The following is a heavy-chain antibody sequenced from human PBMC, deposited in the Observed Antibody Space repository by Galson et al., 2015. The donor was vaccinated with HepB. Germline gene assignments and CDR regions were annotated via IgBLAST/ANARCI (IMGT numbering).Heavy chain of an antibody. CDR1: GFSLSTSGVG. CDR3: AHTFDWLGHFDY. Sequence: PALVKPTQPLTLTCTFSGFSLSTSGVGVGWIRQPPGKALEWLALIYWDDDKRYSPSLKSRLTITKDTSKNQVVLTMTNMDPVDTATYYCAHTFDWLGHFDYWGQGTLVTVSS. D-gene: IGHD3-9*01. J-gene: IGHJ4*02. CDR2: IYWDDDK. V-gene: IGHV2-5*02.